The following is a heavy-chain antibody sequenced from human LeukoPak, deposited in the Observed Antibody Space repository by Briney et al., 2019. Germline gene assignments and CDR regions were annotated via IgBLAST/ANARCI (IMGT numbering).Heavy chain of an antibody. J-gene: IGHJ6*02. V-gene: IGHV3-74*01. CDR2: INSDGSST. D-gene: IGHD2-2*01. Sequence: GGSLRLSCAASGFTFSSYWMHWVRQAPGKGLVWVSRINSDGSSTSYADSVKGRFTISRDNAKNTLYLQMNSLRAEDTAVYYCARGGGPAAAYYYGMDVWGQGTTVTVSS. CDR1: GFTFSSYW. CDR3: ARGGGPAAAYYYGMDV.